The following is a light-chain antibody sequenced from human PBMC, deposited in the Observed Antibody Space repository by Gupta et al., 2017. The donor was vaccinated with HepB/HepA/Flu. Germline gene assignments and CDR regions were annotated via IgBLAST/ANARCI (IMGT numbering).Light chain of an antibody. V-gene: IGLV2-11*01. CDR3: CSYAGSYTVV. J-gene: IGLJ2*01. CDR1: SSDVGGYNF. Sequence: QSALTQPRPVSGSPGQSVTISCTGTSSDVGGYNFVSWYQQHPGKAPKLIIYDVSKRPSGVPDRFSGSKSGNTASLTISGLQAEDEADYYCCSYAGSYTVVFGGGTKLTVL. CDR2: DVS.